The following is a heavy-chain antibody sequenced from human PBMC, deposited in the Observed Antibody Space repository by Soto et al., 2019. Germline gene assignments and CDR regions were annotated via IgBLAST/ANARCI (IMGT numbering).Heavy chain of an antibody. CDR3: ARGRRVVVAATYNYYYYMDV. CDR2: INHSGST. CDR1: GGSFSGYY. D-gene: IGHD2-15*01. J-gene: IGHJ6*03. Sequence: SETLSLTCAVYGGSFSGYYWSWIRQPPGKGLEWIGEINHSGSTNYNPSLKSRVTISVDTSKNQFSLKLSSVTAAGTAVYYCARGRRVVVAATYNYYYYMDVWGKGTTVTVSS. V-gene: IGHV4-34*01.